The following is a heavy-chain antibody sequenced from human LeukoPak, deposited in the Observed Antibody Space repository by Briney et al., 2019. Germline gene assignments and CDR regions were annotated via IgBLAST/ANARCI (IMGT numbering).Heavy chain of an antibody. CDR3: ARVGAAVSFDL. Sequence: GGSLRLSCAASGFSFSSYEANWVRQAPGQGLEWVSYISTSGHNIFYADPVKGRFTISRDNAKNSLYLQINSLRAEDTAVYYCARVGAAVSFDLWGQGTLVTVSS. CDR1: GFSFSSYE. J-gene: IGHJ5*02. D-gene: IGHD6-13*01. V-gene: IGHV3-48*03. CDR2: ISTSGHNI.